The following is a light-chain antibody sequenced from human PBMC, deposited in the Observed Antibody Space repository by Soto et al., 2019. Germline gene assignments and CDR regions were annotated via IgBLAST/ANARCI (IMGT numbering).Light chain of an antibody. CDR1: QIVLYSSNNKNY. J-gene: IGKJ4*01. CDR2: WAS. CDR3: QQYYSTPPT. Sequence: DIVMTQSPDSLAVSLGERATINCKSSQIVLYSSNNKNYLAWYQQKPGQPPKLLIYWASTRESGVPDRFSGSGSGTDFTLTISSLQAEDVAVYYCQQYYSTPPTFGGGTKVDIK. V-gene: IGKV4-1*01.